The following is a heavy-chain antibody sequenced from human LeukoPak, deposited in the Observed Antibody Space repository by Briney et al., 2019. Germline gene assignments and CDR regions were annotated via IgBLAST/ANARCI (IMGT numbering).Heavy chain of an antibody. CDR1: GFTFSSYW. Sequence: GGSLRLSCAASGFTFSSYWMSWVRQAPGKGLEWVANIKQDGSEKYYVDSVKGRFTISRDNAKNSLYLQMNSLRAEDTAVYYCARFFNDYGEQYIGYWGQGTLVTVSS. CDR2: IKQDGSEK. CDR3: ARFFNDYGEQYIGY. J-gene: IGHJ4*02. V-gene: IGHV3-7*01. D-gene: IGHD4-17*01.